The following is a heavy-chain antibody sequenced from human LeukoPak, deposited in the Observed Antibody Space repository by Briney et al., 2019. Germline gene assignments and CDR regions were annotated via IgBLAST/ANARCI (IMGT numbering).Heavy chain of an antibody. D-gene: IGHD6-13*01. CDR3: ARSGGYSSPLGY. V-gene: IGHV4-61*02. CDR2: IYTSGST. CDR1: GGSISSGSYY. Sequence: SETLSLTCTVSGGSISSGSYYWSWIRQPAGKGLEWIGRIYTSGSTNYNPSLKSRVTISVDTSKNQFSLKLSSVTAADTAVYYCARSGGYSSPLGYWGQGTLVTVSS. J-gene: IGHJ4*02.